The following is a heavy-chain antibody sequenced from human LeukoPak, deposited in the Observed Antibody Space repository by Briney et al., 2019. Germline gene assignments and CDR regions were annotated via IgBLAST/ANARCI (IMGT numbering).Heavy chain of an antibody. CDR2: ISSSGSTI. J-gene: IGHJ4*02. CDR3: ASDRLRSRYDILTGYYY. CDR1: GFTFSDYY. V-gene: IGHV3-11*01. D-gene: IGHD3-9*01. Sequence: GGSLRLSCAASGFTFSDYYMSWIRQAPGKGLEWVSYISSSGSTIYYADSVKGRFTISRDNAKNSLYLQMNSLRAEDTAVYYCASDRLRSRYDILTGYYYWGQGTLVTVSS.